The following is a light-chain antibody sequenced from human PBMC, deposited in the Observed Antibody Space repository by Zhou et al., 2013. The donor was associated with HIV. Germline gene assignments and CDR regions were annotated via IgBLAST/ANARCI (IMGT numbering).Light chain of an antibody. CDR2: GAS. Sequence: DIVLTQSPGFLSLSPGESATLSCRASQSLSSSYLSWYQQQPGRSPRLLIYGASSRATGIPDRFSGSGSGTDFSLTIDRLEPEDFAVYYCQQYGSSRGTFGQGTRLEIK. CDR1: QSLSSSY. CDR3: QQYGSSRGT. V-gene: IGKV3-20*01. J-gene: IGKJ5*01.